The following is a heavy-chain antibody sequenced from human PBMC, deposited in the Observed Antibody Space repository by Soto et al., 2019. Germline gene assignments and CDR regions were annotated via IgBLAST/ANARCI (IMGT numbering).Heavy chain of an antibody. CDR3: ATPGSVTIRA. D-gene: IGHD4-17*01. V-gene: IGHV3-48*02. J-gene: IGHJ5*02. Sequence: GGSLRLSCAASGFIFSSYNMNWVRQAPGKGLEWVSHISSSSSTTYYADSVKGRFTISRDNAKNSLYLQMNSLRDEDTAVYYCATPGSVTIRAWGQGTLGTVSS. CDR1: GFIFSSYN. CDR2: ISSSSSTT.